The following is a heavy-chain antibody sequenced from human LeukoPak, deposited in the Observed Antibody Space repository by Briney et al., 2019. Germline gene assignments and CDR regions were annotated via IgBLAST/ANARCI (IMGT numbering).Heavy chain of an antibody. J-gene: IGHJ4*02. CDR3: ARVRDRGYYHDSSGYYY. D-gene: IGHD3-22*01. Sequence: GASVKVSCKASGYTFTGYYMHWVRQAPGQGLEWMGWINPNSGGTNYAQKFQGRVTMTRDTSISTAYMELSRLRSDDTAVYYCARVRDRGYYHDSSGYYYWGQAPLATVSS. CDR1: GYTFTGYY. CDR2: INPNSGGT. V-gene: IGHV1-2*02.